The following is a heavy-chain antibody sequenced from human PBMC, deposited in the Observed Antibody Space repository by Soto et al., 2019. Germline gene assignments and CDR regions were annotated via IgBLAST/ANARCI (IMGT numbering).Heavy chain of an antibody. CDR2: IIPIFGTA. CDR3: ARDRSSDYDMGY. J-gene: IGHJ4*02. CDR1: GGTFSSYA. V-gene: IGHV1-69*06. D-gene: IGHD5-12*01. Sequence: SVKVSCKASGGTFSSYAISWVRQAPGQGLEWMGGIIPIFGTANYAQKFQGRVTITADKSTSTAYMELSSLRSEDTAVYYCARDRSSDYDMGYWGQGTLVTVSS.